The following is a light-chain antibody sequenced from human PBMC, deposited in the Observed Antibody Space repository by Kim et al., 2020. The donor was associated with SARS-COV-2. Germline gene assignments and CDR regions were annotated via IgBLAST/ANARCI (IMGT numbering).Light chain of an antibody. Sequence: EIVMPQSPGTLSVSPGERVTLSCRASQSISSNLGWYQQKPGQAPRLLIYGASTRATGIPARFSGSGSGTDFTLTISSLQSEDFAVYCCQQYNDWPWTFGQGTKLEI. V-gene: IGKV3-15*01. CDR3: QQYNDWPWT. CDR2: GAS. J-gene: IGKJ1*01. CDR1: QSISSN.